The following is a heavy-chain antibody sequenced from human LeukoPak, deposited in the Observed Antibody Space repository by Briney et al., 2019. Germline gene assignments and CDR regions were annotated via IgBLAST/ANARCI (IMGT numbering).Heavy chain of an antibody. CDR1: GFTFSSYA. V-gene: IGHV3-23*01. CDR3: AKEVEALLWFGELRWFDP. CDR2: ISGSGGSA. D-gene: IGHD3-10*01. Sequence: PGGSLRLSCAASGFTFSSYAMSWVRQAPGKGLEWVSAISGSGGSAYYADSVKGRFTISRDNSKNTLYLQMNSLRAEDTAVYYCAKEVEALLWFGELRWFDPWGQGTLVTVSS. J-gene: IGHJ5*02.